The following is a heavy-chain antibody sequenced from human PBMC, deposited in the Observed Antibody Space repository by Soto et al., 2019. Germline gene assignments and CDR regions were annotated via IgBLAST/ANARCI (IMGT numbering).Heavy chain of an antibody. V-gene: IGHV1-69*04. CDR1: GGSFSSYI. D-gene: IGHD6-25*01. CDR3: ARDQPIQGAAINYGMDV. CDR2: IIPVLGVE. Sequence: GASVKVSCKASGGSFSSYIVSWVRQAPGQGLEWMGRIIPVLGVEYYAQKLQGRVTMTTDTSTSTAYMELRSLRSDDTAVYYCARDQPIQGAAINYGMDVWGQGTTVTVSS. J-gene: IGHJ6*02.